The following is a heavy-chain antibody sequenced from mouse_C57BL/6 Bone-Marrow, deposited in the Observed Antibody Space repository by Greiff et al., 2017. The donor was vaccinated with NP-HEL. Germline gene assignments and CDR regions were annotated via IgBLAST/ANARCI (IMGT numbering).Heavy chain of an antibody. V-gene: IGHV1-20*01. CDR2: INPYNGDT. D-gene: IGHD1-1*01. Sequence: VHVKQSGPELVKPGDSVKISCKASGYSFTGYFMNWVMQSHGKSLEWIGRINPYNGDTFYNQKFKGKATLTVDKSSSTAHMELRSLTSEDSAVYYCARSPITTVVGGYYAMDYWGQGTSVTVSS. CDR1: GYSFTGYF. J-gene: IGHJ4*01. CDR3: ARSPITTVVGGYYAMDY.